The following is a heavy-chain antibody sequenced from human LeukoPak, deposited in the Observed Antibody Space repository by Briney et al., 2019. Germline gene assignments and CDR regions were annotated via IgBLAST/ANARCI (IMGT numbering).Heavy chain of an antibody. J-gene: IGHJ6*03. Sequence: ASVKVSCKASGGTFSSYAISWVRQAPGQGLEWMGGIIPIFGTANYAQKFQGRVTITADESTSTAYMELSSLRSEDTAVYYCASGGEYSYYYYMDVWGKGTTVTISS. D-gene: IGHD2/OR15-2a*01. CDR1: GGTFSSYA. V-gene: IGHV1-69*13. CDR3: ASGGEYSYYYYMDV. CDR2: IIPIFGTA.